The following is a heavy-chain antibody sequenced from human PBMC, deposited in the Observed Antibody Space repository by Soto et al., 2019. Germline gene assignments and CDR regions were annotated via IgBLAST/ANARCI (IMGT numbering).Heavy chain of an antibody. CDR1: GNTFTNYY. CDR2: INPSGGQT. CDR3: ARGRHVVVVTAAFDY. D-gene: IGHD2-21*02. V-gene: IGHV1-46*01. Sequence: QVQLMQSGAEVKKPGASVKVSCKASGNTFTNYYIHWVRQAPGRGLEWMGTINPSGGQTTYTQKFLARVTRTRDTSTSTLYMELTSLRSEDTAVYYCARGRHVVVVTAAFDYWGQGTLVTVSS. J-gene: IGHJ4*02.